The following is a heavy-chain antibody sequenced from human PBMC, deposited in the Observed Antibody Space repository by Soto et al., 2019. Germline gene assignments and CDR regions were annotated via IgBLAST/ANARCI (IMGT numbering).Heavy chain of an antibody. D-gene: IGHD3-3*01. Sequence: GGSLRLSCAASGFTFSNAWMNWVRQAPGKGLEWVGRIKSKTDGGTTDYAAPVKGRFTTSRDDSKNTLYLQMNSLKTEDTAVYYCTTSGSYYDFWSGYTNYYYYGMDVWGQGTTVTVSS. J-gene: IGHJ6*02. CDR3: TTSGSYYDFWSGYTNYYYYGMDV. CDR2: IKSKTDGGTT. CDR1: GFTFSNAW. V-gene: IGHV3-15*07.